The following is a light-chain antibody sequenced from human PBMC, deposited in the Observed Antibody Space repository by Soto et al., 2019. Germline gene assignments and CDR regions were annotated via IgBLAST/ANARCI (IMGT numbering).Light chain of an antibody. Sequence: QSALTQPPSASGSPGQSVTISCTGTSSDVGGYNYVSWYQQHPGKAPKLMIYEVSKRPSGVPDRFSGSKSGNTASLTVSGLQAEDDADYYCSSYAGSNNLVFGGGTKPTVL. CDR2: EVS. CDR1: SSDVGGYNY. CDR3: SSYAGSNNLV. J-gene: IGLJ2*01. V-gene: IGLV2-8*01.